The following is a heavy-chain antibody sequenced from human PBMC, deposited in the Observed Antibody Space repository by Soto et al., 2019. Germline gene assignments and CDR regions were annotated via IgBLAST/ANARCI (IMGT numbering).Heavy chain of an antibody. D-gene: IGHD6-19*01. V-gene: IGHV3-7*01. J-gene: IGHJ6*02. CDR1: GFTFSSYR. CDR2: IKQDGSEK. Sequence: GGSLRLSCAASGFTFSSYRMSWVRQAPGKGLEWVANIKQDGSEKYYVDSVKGRFTISRDNAKNSLYLQMNSLRAEDTAVYYCARDFGYSSGWTLYYYYYGMDVWGQGTTVTVSS. CDR3: ARDFGYSSGWTLYYYYYGMDV.